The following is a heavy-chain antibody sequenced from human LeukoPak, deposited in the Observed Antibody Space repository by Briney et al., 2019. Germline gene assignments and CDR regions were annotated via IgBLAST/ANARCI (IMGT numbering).Heavy chain of an antibody. D-gene: IGHD3-10*01. CDR3: ARAQAGGTYGFYYYYMDV. CDR2: INHSGST. CDR1: GGSFSGYY. V-gene: IGHV4-34*01. J-gene: IGHJ6*03. Sequence: KASETLSLTCAVYGGSFSGYYWSWIRQPPGKGLEWIGEINHSGSTNYNPSLKSRVTISVDTSKNQFSLKLSSVTAADTAVYYCARAQAGGTYGFYYYYMDVWGKGTTVTVSS.